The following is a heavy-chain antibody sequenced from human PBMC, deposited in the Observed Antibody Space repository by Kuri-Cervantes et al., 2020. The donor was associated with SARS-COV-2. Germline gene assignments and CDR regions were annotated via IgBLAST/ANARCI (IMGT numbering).Heavy chain of an antibody. J-gene: IGHJ4*02. Sequence: SETLSLTCAVYGGSFSGYYWSWIRQPPGKGLEWIGEINHSGSTNYNPSLKSRVTISVDTSKNQFSLKLSSVTAADTAVYYCASSGYDYVWGSYRYRGCRNDYWGQGTLVTVSS. D-gene: IGHD3-16*02. CDR2: INHSGST. CDR3: ASSGYDYVWGSYRYRGCRNDY. CDR1: GGSFSGYY. V-gene: IGHV4-34*01.